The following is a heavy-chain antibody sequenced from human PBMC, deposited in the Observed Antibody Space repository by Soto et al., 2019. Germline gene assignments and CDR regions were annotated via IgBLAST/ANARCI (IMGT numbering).Heavy chain of an antibody. V-gene: IGHV1-8*01. CDR3: GAGVMTTGFRYYYYCYMDF. Sequence: ASVKVSCKASGYTFTSYDINWVRQATGQGLEWMGWMNPNSGNTGYAQKFQGRVTMTRNTSISTAYIEQSSLRSEDTAVYYCGAGVMTTGFRYYYYCYMDFWGKGTTVTVSS. CDR2: MNPNSGNT. D-gene: IGHD4-17*01. CDR1: GYTFTSYD. J-gene: IGHJ6*03.